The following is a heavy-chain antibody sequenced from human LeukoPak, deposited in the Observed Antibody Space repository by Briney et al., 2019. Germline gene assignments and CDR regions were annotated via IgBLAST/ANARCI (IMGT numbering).Heavy chain of an antibody. Sequence: GRSLRLSCAASGFTFSSYGMHWVRQAPGKGLEWVAVIWYDGSNKYYADSAKGRFTISRDNSKNTLYLQMNSLRAEDTAVYYCAREDGPGATDYWGQGTLVTVPS. J-gene: IGHJ4*02. CDR2: IWYDGSNK. CDR3: AREDGPGATDY. D-gene: IGHD1-26*01. CDR1: GFTFSSYG. V-gene: IGHV3-33*01.